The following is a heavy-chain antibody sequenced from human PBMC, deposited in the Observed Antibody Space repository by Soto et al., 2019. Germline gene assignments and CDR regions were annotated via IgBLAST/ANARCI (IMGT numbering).Heavy chain of an antibody. Sequence: GGSLRLSCAASGFTFSSYSMSWVRQAPGQGLEWVSGFRTSGDGGTTYYADSVKGRFTISRDNSKNVLFLQMNSLRAEDTAIYYCAKKVNSGPGSQYFDYWGQGTLVTVSS. J-gene: IGHJ4*02. D-gene: IGHD3-10*01. V-gene: IGHV3-23*01. CDR1: GFTFSSYS. CDR3: AKKVNSGPGSQYFDY. CDR2: FRTSGDGGTT.